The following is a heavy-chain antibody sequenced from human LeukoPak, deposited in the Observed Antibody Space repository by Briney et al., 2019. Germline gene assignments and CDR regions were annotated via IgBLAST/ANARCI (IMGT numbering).Heavy chain of an antibody. Sequence: SETLSLTCAVYGGSFSGYYWSWIRQPPGKGLEWIGEINHSGSTNYNPSLKSRVTISVDTSKNQFSLKLSSVTAADTAVYYCARHVAPAYYYDSSDLPGGMDVWGKGTTVTISS. J-gene: IGHJ6*04. V-gene: IGHV4-34*01. CDR3: ARHVAPAYYYDSSDLPGGMDV. D-gene: IGHD3-22*01. CDR2: INHSGST. CDR1: GGSFSGYY.